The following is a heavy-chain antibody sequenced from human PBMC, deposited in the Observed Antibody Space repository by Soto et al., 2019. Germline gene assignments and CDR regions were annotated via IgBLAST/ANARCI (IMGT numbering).Heavy chain of an antibody. CDR3: AHSSDTFSGWHRWGVDRGLVCAFDY. J-gene: IGHJ4*02. CDR1: GFSLSTSGVG. CDR2: IYWNDDN. Sequence: SGPTLVNPTQTLTLTCTFSGFSLSTSGVGVGWIRQPPGKALEWLALIYWNDDNRYSPSLKSRLTITKDTSKNQVVLTMTNMDPVDTATYYCAHSSDTFSGWHRWGVDRGLVCAFDYWGQGTLVTVSS. D-gene: IGHD6-19*01. V-gene: IGHV2-5*01.